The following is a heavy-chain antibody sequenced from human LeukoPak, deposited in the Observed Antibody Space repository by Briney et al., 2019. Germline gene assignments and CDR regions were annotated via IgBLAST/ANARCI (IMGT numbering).Heavy chain of an antibody. Sequence: GGSLRLSGGASGLTVRSNDMGWVGQAPGKGLEGVSVIYRGGSTSYADSVKGRFTISRHNSKNTLYLQTNSLTAQDTAVYYGARERKYGSGSYSDDCGQGTLVTVSS. V-gene: IGHV3-53*04. CDR1: GLTVRSND. D-gene: IGHD3-10*01. J-gene: IGHJ4*02. CDR3: ARERKYGSGSYSDD. CDR2: IYRGGST.